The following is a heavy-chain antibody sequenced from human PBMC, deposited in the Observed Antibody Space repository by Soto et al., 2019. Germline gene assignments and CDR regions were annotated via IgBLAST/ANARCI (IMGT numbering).Heavy chain of an antibody. V-gene: IGHV4-59*12. J-gene: IGHJ5*02. CDR1: GGSISGYY. D-gene: IGHD3-3*01. CDR3: ARAREGVVTMGWFDP. CDR2: IYYSGST. Sequence: SETLSLTCTISGGSISGYYWTWIRQSPGKGLEYIGYIYYSGSTNYNPSLNSRVTISADTSKNQFSLKLSSVTAADTAVYYCARAREGVVTMGWFDPWGQGTLVTVSS.